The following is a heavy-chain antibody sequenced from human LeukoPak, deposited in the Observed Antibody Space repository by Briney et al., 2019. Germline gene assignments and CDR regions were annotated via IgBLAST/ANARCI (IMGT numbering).Heavy chain of an antibody. CDR3: ARGYYYGSGSYFDY. CDR2: IYSGGST. D-gene: IGHD3-10*01. CDR1: GFTVSSNY. J-gene: IGHJ4*02. Sequence: PGGSLRLSCAASGFTVSSNYMSWVRQAPGKGLEWVSVIYSGGSTYYAGSVKGRFTISRDNSKNTLYLQMNSLRAEDTAVYYCARGYYYGSGSYFDYWGQGTLVTVSS. V-gene: IGHV3-53*01.